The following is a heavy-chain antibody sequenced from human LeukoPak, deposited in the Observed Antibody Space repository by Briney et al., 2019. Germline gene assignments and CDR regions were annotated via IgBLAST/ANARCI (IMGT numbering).Heavy chain of an antibody. CDR2: ISSSSSYI. J-gene: IGHJ4*02. V-gene: IGHV3-21*04. D-gene: IGHD6-13*01. CDR3: ARLLRNIAAAVYYFEY. CDR1: GFTFSSYS. Sequence: GGSLRLSCAAAGFTFSSYSMNWVRQAPGKGLEWDSSISSSSSYICYADSVKGRFTIARDNAKNLLYLQMNSLKASDTAMYYCARLLRNIAAAVYYFEYWGQGTLVTVSS.